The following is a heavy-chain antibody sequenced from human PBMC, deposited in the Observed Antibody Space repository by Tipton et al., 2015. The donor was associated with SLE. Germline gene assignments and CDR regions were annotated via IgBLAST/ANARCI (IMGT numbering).Heavy chain of an antibody. CDR3: AKGGISVAGAWGL. D-gene: IGHD6-19*01. V-gene: IGHV3-11*01. CDR2: ISSDGDSV. Sequence: SLRLSCAASGFTFSDYYMNWVRQVPGKGLEWLSYISSDGDSVHYADSVKGRFTISRDNAKKSLYLQMNSLRAEDTAIYYCAKGGISVAGAWGLWGQGTLVTVSS. J-gene: IGHJ4*02. CDR1: GFTFSDYY.